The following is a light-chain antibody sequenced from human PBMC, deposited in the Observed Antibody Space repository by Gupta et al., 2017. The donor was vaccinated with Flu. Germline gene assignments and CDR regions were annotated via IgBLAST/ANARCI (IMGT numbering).Light chain of an antibody. CDR1: QSVLYDTTKNSN. CDR2: WST. Sequence: NCNSIQSVLYDTTKNSNLSSYQQKPGQHPKILISWSTTREHGVPDRMSASRVATDFTITTASKLGDDDAAYYCQQYYDVPFTFGGGTKVEIK. J-gene: IGKJ4*01. V-gene: IGKV4-1*01. CDR3: QQYYDVPFT.